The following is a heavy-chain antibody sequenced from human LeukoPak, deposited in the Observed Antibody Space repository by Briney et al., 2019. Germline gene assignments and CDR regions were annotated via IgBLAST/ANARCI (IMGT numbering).Heavy chain of an antibody. CDR2: ISAYNGNT. CDR3: ARGNLEQWLVPWGYYYYYMDV. J-gene: IGHJ6*03. V-gene: IGHV1-18*01. CDR1: GYTFTSYG. Sequence: GASVKVSCKASGYTFTSYGISWVRQAPGQGLEWMGWISAYNGNTNYAQKLQGRVTMTTDTSTSTAYMELRSLRSDDTAVYYCARGNLEQWLVPWGYYYYYMDVWGKGTTVTISS. D-gene: IGHD6-19*01.